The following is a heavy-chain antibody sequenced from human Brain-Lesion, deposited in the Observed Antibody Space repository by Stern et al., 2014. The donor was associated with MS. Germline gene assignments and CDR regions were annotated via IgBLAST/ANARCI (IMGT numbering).Heavy chain of an antibody. Sequence: EVQLVESGGGLVKRGGSLGLSCAASGFSLSPYSVSWVRQAPGKGLERVSSIRSTTAYIYYVDSVKGRFPISRDNAKNSVFLQMNGLGADDTAVYYCARGYGDAYYRGLDVWGQGTTVTVSS. CDR1: GFSLSPYS. D-gene: IGHD4-17*01. CDR3: ARGYGDAYYRGLDV. J-gene: IGHJ6*02. V-gene: IGHV3-21*01. CDR2: IRSTTAYI.